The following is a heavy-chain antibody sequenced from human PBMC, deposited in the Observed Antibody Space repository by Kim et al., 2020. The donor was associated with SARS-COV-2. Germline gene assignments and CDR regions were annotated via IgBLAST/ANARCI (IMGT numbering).Heavy chain of an antibody. CDR3: VRAPAAGAERDFDY. J-gene: IGHJ4*02. CDR2: IKQDGSEK. Sequence: GGSLRLSCAASGFTFSSYCMGWVRQAPGKGLEWVANIKQDGSEKQYVDSVKGRFSISRDNAKNSMSLQMNSLRAEDTAVYYCVRAPAAGAERDFDYWGQGTLVTVSS. V-gene: IGHV3-7*01. D-gene: IGHD6-13*01. CDR1: GFTFSSYC.